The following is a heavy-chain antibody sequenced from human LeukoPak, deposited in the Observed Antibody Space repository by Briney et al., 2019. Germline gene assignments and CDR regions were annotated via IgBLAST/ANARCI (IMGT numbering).Heavy chain of an antibody. V-gene: IGHV3-30*04. D-gene: IGHD6-13*01. Sequence: GGSLRLSCAASGFTFSSYAIHWVRQAPGKGLEWVTLISYDGSNQYYADSVKGRFTISRDNSENTLYLQMNSLRAEDTAVYYCARDSSSWYFDSYYYMDVWGKGTTVTVSS. CDR2: ISYDGSNQ. J-gene: IGHJ6*03. CDR1: GFTFSSYA. CDR3: ARDSSSWYFDSYYYMDV.